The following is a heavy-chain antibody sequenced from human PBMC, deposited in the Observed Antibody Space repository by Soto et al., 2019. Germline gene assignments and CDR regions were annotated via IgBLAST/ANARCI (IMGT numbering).Heavy chain of an antibody. CDR3: ARDSSSSWYSKDLRFDP. CDR1: GGSISSYY. D-gene: IGHD6-13*01. Sequence: PSETLSLTCTVSGGSISSYYWSWIRQPPGKGLEWIGYIYYSGSTNYNPSLKSRVTISVDTSKNQFSLKLSSVTAADTAVYYCARDSSSSWYSKDLRFDPWGQGTLVTVSS. V-gene: IGHV4-59*01. CDR2: IYYSGST. J-gene: IGHJ5*02.